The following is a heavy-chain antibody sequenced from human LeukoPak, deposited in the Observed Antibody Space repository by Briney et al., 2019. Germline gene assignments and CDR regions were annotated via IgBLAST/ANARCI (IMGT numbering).Heavy chain of an antibody. CDR2: VIPIFGTA. CDR3: ARGPWAGGGHY. V-gene: IGHV1-69*13. CDR1: GGTFSSYA. Sequence: SVKVSCKASGGTFSSYAISWVRQAPGQGLEWMGGVIPIFGTANYAQKLQGRVTITADESTSTAYMELSSLRSEDTAVYYCARGPWAGGGHYWGQGTLVTVSS. J-gene: IGHJ4*02. D-gene: IGHD3-16*01.